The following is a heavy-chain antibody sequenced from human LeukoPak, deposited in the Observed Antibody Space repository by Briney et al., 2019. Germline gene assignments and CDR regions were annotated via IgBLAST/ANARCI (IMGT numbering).Heavy chain of an antibody. V-gene: IGHV4-59*11. CDR3: ARLRGGYPYDFDY. D-gene: IGHD5-18*01. Sequence: PSETLSLTCSVSGGSINSHYWSWIRQPPGKGLEWVGHIYSSGAAYYNPSLTSRVTISVDTSKNQFSLKLTSVTAADTAVYCARLRGGYPYDFDYWGQGTLVTVSS. CDR1: GGSINSHY. CDR2: IYSSGAA. J-gene: IGHJ4*02.